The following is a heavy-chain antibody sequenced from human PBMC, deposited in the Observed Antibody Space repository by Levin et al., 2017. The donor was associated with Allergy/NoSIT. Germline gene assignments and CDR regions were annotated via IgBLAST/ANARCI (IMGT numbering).Heavy chain of an antibody. CDR1: GGTFSSYA. CDR2: IIPIFGTA. V-gene: IGHV1-69*06. J-gene: IGHJ4*02. D-gene: IGHD6-19*01. Sequence: ASVKVSCKASGGTFSSYAISWVRQAPGQGLEWMGGIIPIFGTANYAQKFQGRVTITADKSTSTAYMELSSLRSEDTAVYYCARGIAVAGPDYWGQGTLVTVSS. CDR3: ARGIAVAGPDY.